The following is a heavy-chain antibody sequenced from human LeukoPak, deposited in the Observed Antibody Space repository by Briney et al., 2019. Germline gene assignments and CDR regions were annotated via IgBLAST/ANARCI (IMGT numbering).Heavy chain of an antibody. CDR2: ISHDTGKI. D-gene: IGHD3-10*01. V-gene: IGHV3-30*18. CDR3: AKGDLFEELDI. J-gene: IGHJ3*02. Sequence: GRSLRLSCAASGFPSRTYGMHWVRQAPGKGLEWLAVISHDTGKIYYLDSVRGRFTISRHNSKNPLYVEMNSLRADDTAVYYCAKGDLFEELDIWGQGTMVTVSS. CDR1: GFPSRTYG.